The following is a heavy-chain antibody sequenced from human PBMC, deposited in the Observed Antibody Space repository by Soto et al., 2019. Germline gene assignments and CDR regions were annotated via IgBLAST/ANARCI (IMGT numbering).Heavy chain of an antibody. CDR1: GFNFSRFW. CDR3: ARDLSSCSSARCYSFYYGVDV. D-gene: IGHD2-2*01. Sequence: GGSLRLSCTASGFNFSRFWTHWVRQVPGRGLVWVSHINSDGSRTSYADSVKGRFTISRDNAKNTLYLQMNSLRAEDTAVYYCARDLSSCSSARCYSFYYGVDVWGQGTKVTVSS. CDR2: INSDGSRT. J-gene: IGHJ6*02. V-gene: IGHV3-74*01.